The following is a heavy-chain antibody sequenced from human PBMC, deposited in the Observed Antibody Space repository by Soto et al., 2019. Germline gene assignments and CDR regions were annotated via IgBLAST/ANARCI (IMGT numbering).Heavy chain of an antibody. J-gene: IGHJ4*02. CDR2: IIPNFDTP. D-gene: IGHD3-22*01. CDR3: ARPYYDSSGYYLWYFDY. V-gene: IGHV1-69*06. CDR1: GDSFNTFA. Sequence: QVQLVQSGAEVKKPGSSVKLSCKASGDSFNTFAVTWVRQAPGQGLEWMGGIIPNFDTPNYAQKFQGRVTIIADKSTSTAYMELSSLRSEDTAVYYCARPYYDSSGYYLWYFDYWGQGPLVTVSS.